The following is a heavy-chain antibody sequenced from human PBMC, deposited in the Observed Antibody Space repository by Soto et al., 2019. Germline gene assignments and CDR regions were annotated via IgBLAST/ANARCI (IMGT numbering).Heavy chain of an antibody. CDR1: GGSISSSSYY. CDR3: ARPTALGYCSSTSCRRYNWFDL. Sequence: SETLSLTCTVSGGSISSSSYYWGWIRQPPGKGLEWIGSIYYSGSTYYNPSLKSRVTISVDTSKNQFSLKLSPVTAADTAVYYCARPTALGYCSSTSCRRYNWFDLWGKGTLVTVSS. CDR2: IYYSGST. D-gene: IGHD2-2*01. J-gene: IGHJ5*02. V-gene: IGHV4-39*01.